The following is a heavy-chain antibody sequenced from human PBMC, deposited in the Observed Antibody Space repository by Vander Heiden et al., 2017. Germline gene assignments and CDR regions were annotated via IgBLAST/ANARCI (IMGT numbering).Heavy chain of an antibody. J-gene: IGHJ6*02. CDR2: ILWDNSRI. D-gene: IGHD3-10*01. V-gene: IGHV3-9*01. CDR1: GSTFNEHA. Sequence: EVQLVESGGGLVQPGRYLRLSCEGPGSTFNEHAMHWVGQVPGKGLEWVSGILWDNSRIGYADSVKGRFTISRDNGKNSLYLEMNSLRPEDTALYYCGKDMTPGGLDVWGHGTTVTVSS. CDR3: GKDMTPGGLDV.